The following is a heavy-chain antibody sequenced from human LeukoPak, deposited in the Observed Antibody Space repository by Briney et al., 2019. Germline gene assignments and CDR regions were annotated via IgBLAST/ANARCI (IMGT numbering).Heavy chain of an antibody. CDR1: GFTFSIYG. CDR2: ISYYGSNK. CDR3: AKGGLSDFGVVWAPDY. D-gene: IGHD3-3*02. J-gene: IGHJ4*02. V-gene: IGHV3-30*18. Sequence: GGSLGLSCAASGFTFSIYGMHWVRQAPGKGREWVADISYYGSNKYYADSVKGRFTISRDNSKNTLYLQMNSLRAEATAVYYCAKGGLSDFGVVWAPDYWGQGTLVTVSS.